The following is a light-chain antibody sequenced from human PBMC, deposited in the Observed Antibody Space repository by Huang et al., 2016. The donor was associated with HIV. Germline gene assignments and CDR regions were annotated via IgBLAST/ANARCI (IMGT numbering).Light chain of an antibody. V-gene: IGKV3-20*01. CDR1: QSVSSNF. CDR3: QQYGRSPAT. J-gene: IGKJ1*01. Sequence: EIVLTQSPGTLSLSTGERATLACRDSQSVSSNFLAWYQQKPGQAPRLLIYGASTRATGIPNIFSGSGSGTDFTRTISRLEPEDFAVYYCQQYGRSPATFGQGTKLEIK. CDR2: GAS.